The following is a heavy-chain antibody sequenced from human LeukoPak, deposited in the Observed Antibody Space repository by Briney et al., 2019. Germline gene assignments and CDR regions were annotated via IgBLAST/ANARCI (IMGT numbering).Heavy chain of an antibody. CDR3: ASARRASGYSYGPAGY. V-gene: IGHV3-23*01. D-gene: IGHD5-18*01. Sequence: GSLRLSCAASGFTFSSYAMSWVRQAPGKGLEWVSAISGSGGSTYYADSVKGRFTISRDNSKNTLYLQMNSLRAEDTAVYYCASARRASGYSYGPAGYWGQGTLVTVSS. CDR1: GFTFSSYA. CDR2: ISGSGGST. J-gene: IGHJ4*02.